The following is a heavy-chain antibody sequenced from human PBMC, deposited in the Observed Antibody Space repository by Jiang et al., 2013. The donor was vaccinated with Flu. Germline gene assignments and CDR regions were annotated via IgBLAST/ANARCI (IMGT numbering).Heavy chain of an antibody. CDR3: ASLYENWYFDL. J-gene: IGHJ2*01. V-gene: IGHV4-39*01. Sequence: SGPGLVKPSETLSLTCTVSGGSISSSSYYWGWIRQPPGKGLEWLGSIHYSGTTYDNPSLKSRVTISVDTSKNQFSLKLSSVTAADTAVYYCASLYENWYFDLWGRGTLVTVSS. CDR2: IHYSGTT. CDR1: GGSISSSSYY. D-gene: IGHD2-8*01.